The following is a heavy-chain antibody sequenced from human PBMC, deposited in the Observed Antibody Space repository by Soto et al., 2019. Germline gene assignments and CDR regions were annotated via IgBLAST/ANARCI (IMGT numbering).Heavy chain of an antibody. CDR1: GFTFSSYG. CDR2: ISYDGSNK. CDR3: AKTAVSSGWNYYYYYGMDV. D-gene: IGHD6-19*01. Sequence: QVQLVESGGGVVQPGRSLRLSCAASGFTFSSYGMHWVRQAPGKGLERVAVISYDGSNKYYADSVKGRFTISRDNSKNTLYLQMNSLRAEDTAVYYCAKTAVSSGWNYYYYYGMDVWGQGTTVTVSS. V-gene: IGHV3-30*18. J-gene: IGHJ6*02.